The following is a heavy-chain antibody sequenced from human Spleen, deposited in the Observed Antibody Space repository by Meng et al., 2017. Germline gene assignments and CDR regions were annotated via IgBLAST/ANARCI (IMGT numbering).Heavy chain of an antibody. J-gene: IGHJ4*02. V-gene: IGHV4/OR15-8*02. CDR1: GGSISSIDW. D-gene: IGHD6-19*01. CDR2: IYHGGDT. CDR3: ASWIYSCGWQ. Sequence: QGPLQEWGPGLVKPSGTLSLTCVVSGGSISSIDWWSWVRQPPGKGLEWIGEIYHGGDTNYNPSLKSRVTIAIDRSKNQFSLKLSSVTAADTAVYYCASWIYSCGWQWGQGTLVTVSS.